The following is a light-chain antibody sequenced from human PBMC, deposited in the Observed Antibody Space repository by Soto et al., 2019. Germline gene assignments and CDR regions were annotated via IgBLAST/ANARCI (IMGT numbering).Light chain of an antibody. CDR2: EVR. J-gene: IGLJ1*01. CDR3: SSYTTSSTRV. Sequence: QSALTQPPSASGSFVQSVTISCTGTSSDVGGYDYVSWYQQHPDKAPKLMIYEVRNRPSGVSNRFSGSKSVNTATLTISGLQAEDEADYYCSSYTTSSTRVFGTGTKVTVL. CDR1: SSDVGGYDY. V-gene: IGLV2-14*03.